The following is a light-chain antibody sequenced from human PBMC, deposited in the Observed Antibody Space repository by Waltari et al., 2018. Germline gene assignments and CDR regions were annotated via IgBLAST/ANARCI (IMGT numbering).Light chain of an antibody. CDR3: QSYDSSLSGSRV. CDR1: SSNIGAGSD. V-gene: IGLV1-40*01. CDR2: GNS. J-gene: IGLJ1*01. Sequence: QSVLTQPPSVSGAPGQRVTISCTGSSSNIGAGSDVHWYQQLPGTAPKLLIYGNSTRPSGVPDRVSGSKSGTSASLAITGIQAEDEADYYCQSYDSSLSGSRVFGTGTKVTVL.